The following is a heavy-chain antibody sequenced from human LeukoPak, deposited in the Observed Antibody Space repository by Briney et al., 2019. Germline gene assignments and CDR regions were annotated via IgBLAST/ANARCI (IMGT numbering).Heavy chain of an antibody. CDR2: MSYDGSNK. D-gene: IGHD2-15*01. V-gene: IGHV3-30-3*01. Sequence: PGGSLRLSCAASGFTFGTFAMHWVRQAPGKGLEWVAVMSYDGSNKYYADSVKGRFTISSDNSKNTLYLQMNSLRSEDTAVYYCARWHGGIVVVVRDAFDIWGQGTMVIVSS. CDR3: ARWHGGIVVVVRDAFDI. CDR1: GFTFGTFA. J-gene: IGHJ3*02.